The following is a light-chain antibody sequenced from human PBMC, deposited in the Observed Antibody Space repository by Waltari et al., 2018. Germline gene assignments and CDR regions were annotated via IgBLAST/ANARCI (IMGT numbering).Light chain of an antibody. Sequence: QSALTQPASVSGSPVQSITLSCTGTSSDICSSNSVSWYQQYPGKAPKLMIYVVTKRPSGTSNRFSGSKSGNTASLTISGLQAEDEADYYCSSATSTSTYVFGTGTKVSVL. CDR2: VVT. J-gene: IGLJ1*01. V-gene: IGLV2-14*01. CDR1: SSDICSSNS. CDR3: SSATSTSTYV.